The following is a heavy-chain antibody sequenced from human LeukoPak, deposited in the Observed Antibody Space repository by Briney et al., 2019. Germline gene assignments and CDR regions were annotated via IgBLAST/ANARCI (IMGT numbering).Heavy chain of an antibody. CDR2: IYSGGST. Sequence: ETLSLTCTVSGGSISSGGYYWSWVRQAPGTGLEWVSVIYSGGSTYYADSVKGRFTISRDNSKNTLYLQMNSLRAEDTAVYYCARDHAGVTTVAHWGQGTLVTVSS. J-gene: IGHJ4*02. CDR1: GGSISSGGYY. V-gene: IGHV3-66*01. D-gene: IGHD4-11*01. CDR3: ARDHAGVTTVAH.